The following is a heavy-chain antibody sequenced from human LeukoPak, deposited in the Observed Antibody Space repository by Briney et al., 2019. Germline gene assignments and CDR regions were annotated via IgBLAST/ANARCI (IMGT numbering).Heavy chain of an antibody. CDR2: ISSSSSYI. CDR1: GFTFSSYS. J-gene: IGHJ3*02. D-gene: IGHD3-10*01. V-gene: IGHV3-21*04. Sequence: GGSLRLSCAASGFTFSSYSMNWVRQAPGKGLEWVSSISSSSSYIYYADSVKGRFTISRDNSKNTVYLQMNSLRAEDTAVYYCARFGGHSKGAFDIWGQGTMVTVSS. CDR3: ARFGGHSKGAFDI.